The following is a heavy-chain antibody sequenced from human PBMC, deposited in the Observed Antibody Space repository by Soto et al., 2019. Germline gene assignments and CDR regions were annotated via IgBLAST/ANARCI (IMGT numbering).Heavy chain of an antibody. CDR1: GFTFTNFA. J-gene: IGHJ3*02. V-gene: IGHV3-23*01. CDR3: AKVYFGETDGFDI. CDR2: ITASGRTP. D-gene: IGHD3-16*01. Sequence: VNLLESGGGLVQPGGSLRLSCADSGFTFTNFAMSWVRQAPGRGLEWVSEITASGRTPSYADSVKGRFTIAKDESKNTLYLQMNSLRADDTGLYYCAKVYFGETDGFDIWGQGTMVTVSS.